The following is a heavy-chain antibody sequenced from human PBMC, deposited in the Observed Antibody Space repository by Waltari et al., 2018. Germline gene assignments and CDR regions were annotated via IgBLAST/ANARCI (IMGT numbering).Heavy chain of an antibody. V-gene: IGHV1-69*01. CDR3: ARGTKFGDYGDFDY. J-gene: IGHJ4*02. D-gene: IGHD4-17*01. CDR2: SIAMFQTA. CDR1: GDSFSNYA. Sequence: QVQVVQSGAEVKMPGSSVRVSCKVSGDSFSNYALSWVRQAPGKGLGWGGGSIAMFQTANYGQRFQARVFISADDSTDTAYMELSSLRSEDTAVYYCARGTKFGDYGDFDYWGQGTLVTVSA.